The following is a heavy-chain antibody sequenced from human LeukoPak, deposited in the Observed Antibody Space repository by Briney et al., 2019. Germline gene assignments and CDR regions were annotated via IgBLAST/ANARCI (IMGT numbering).Heavy chain of an antibody. CDR2: ISSSSSTI. CDR1: GFTFSSYS. CDR3: VSPPSYSSSWYWFDT. V-gene: IGHV3-48*04. Sequence: PGGSLRLSCAASGFTFSSYSMNWVRQAPGKGLEWVSYISSSSSTIYYADSVKGRFTISRDNAQNSLYLQMHSLRAEDTAVYYCVSPPSYSSSWYWFDTWGQGTLVTVSS. J-gene: IGHJ5*02. D-gene: IGHD6-13*01.